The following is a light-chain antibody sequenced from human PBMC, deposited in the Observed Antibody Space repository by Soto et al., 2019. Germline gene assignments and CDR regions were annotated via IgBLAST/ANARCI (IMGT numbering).Light chain of an antibody. Sequence: EIVLPQSPGTLSLSPGERATLACSASQSVISSYLAWYQQKPCQAPRLLMYTASSRATGIPDWFSGSGSGTDFTLTINGLEPEDFAVYYCQQDQSTPSRTCGGGTRVEL. CDR3: QQDQSTPSRT. J-gene: IGKJ4*01. CDR1: QSVISSY. CDR2: TAS. V-gene: IGKV3-20*01.